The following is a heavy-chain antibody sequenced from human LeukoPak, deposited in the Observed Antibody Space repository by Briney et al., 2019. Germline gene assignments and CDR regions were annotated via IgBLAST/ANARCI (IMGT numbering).Heavy chain of an antibody. Sequence: GSLRLSCAASEFSVGSNYMTWVRQAPGKGLEWVSLIYSGGSTYYADSVKGRFTISRDNSKDTVYLQMNSLRAEDTAVYYCAKTVGLSIYYYYMDVWGKGTTVTISS. V-gene: IGHV3-66*01. CDR1: EFSVGSNY. CDR2: IYSGGST. J-gene: IGHJ6*03. CDR3: AKTVGLSIYYYYMDV. D-gene: IGHD6-6*01.